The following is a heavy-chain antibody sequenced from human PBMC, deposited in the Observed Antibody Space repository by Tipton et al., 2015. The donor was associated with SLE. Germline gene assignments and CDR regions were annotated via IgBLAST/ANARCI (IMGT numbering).Heavy chain of an antibody. J-gene: IGHJ3*02. CDR1: GGSFSGYD. Sequence: TLSLTCAVYGGSFSGYDWNWIRQPPGKGLEWIGEINHSGSTNYNPSLKSRVTLSVDTSMNQFSLNLSSGTAADTAVCYCAREGLTVVTRDALDIWGQGTMVTVSS. D-gene: IGHD2-21*02. CDR2: INHSGST. CDR3: AREGLTVVTRDALDI. V-gene: IGHV4-34*01.